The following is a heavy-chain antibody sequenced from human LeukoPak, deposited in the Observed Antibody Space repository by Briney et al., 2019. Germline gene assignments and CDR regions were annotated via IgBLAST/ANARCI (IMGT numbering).Heavy chain of an antibody. CDR2: IFYDGSP. V-gene: IGHV4-39*07. CDR1: SGSISNSNYY. J-gene: IGHJ4*02. CDR3: ARTKSFSSSWYGKMDYFDY. D-gene: IGHD6-13*01. Sequence: SETLSLTCTVSSGSISNSNYYWGWIRQPPGKGLEWIGSIFYDGSPDYNPSLKSRVTISVDTSKNQFSLKLSSVTAADTAVYYCARTKSFSSSWYGKMDYFDYWGQGTLVTVSS.